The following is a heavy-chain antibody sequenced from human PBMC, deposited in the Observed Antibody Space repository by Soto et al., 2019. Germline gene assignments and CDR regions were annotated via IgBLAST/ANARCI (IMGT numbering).Heavy chain of an antibody. D-gene: IGHD3-10*01. J-gene: IGHJ3*02. CDR2: ISSSSSYI. CDR1: GFTFSSYS. V-gene: IGHV3-21*01. CDR3: ASRATMVRGVIITASVRAFDI. Sequence: EVQLVESGGGLVKPGGSLRLSCAASGFTFSSYSMNWVRQAPGKGLEWVSSISSSSSYIYYADSVKGRFTISRDNAKNSLYLQMNSLRAEDTAVYYCASRATMVRGVIITASVRAFDIWGQGTMVTVSS.